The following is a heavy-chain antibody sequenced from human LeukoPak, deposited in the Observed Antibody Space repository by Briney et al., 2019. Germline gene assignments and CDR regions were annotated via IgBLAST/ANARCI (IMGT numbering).Heavy chain of an antibody. CDR3: ARDPVTQYYFDY. Sequence: GGSLRLSCAASGFTFSSYAMHWVRQAPGKGLEWVAVISYDGSNKYYADSVKGRFTNSRDNSKNTLYLQMNSLRAEDTAVYYCARDPVTQYYFDYWGQGTLVTVSS. J-gene: IGHJ4*02. CDR2: ISYDGSNK. V-gene: IGHV3-30-3*01. D-gene: IGHD4-17*01. CDR1: GFTFSSYA.